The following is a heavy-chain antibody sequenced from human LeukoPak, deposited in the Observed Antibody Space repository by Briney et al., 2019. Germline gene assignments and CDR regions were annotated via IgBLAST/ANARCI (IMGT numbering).Heavy chain of an antibody. J-gene: IGHJ4*02. CDR1: GGSIRTYS. CDR3: ARHPYCAGDCYFGG. Sequence: KTSETPSLTCTVPGGSIRTYSWSWIRQPPGKGLEWIGYIYYSGSTNYNPSLKNRVTMSVDTSKNQFSLNLSSVAAADMAVYYCARHPYCAGDCYFGGWGQGTLVTVSS. D-gene: IGHD2-21*02. CDR2: IYYSGST. V-gene: IGHV4-59*08.